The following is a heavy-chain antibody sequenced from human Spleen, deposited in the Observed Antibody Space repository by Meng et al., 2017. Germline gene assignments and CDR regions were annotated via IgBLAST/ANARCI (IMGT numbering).Heavy chain of an antibody. Sequence: EVQLLESGGGLVQPGGSLRLSCAASGFTFSSYAMSWVRQAPGKGLDWVSTISSSSRSTWYADSVKGRFTISRDNSKNTLYLQMNSLRAEDTALYYCAKENVDRGEPYWGQGTLVTVSS. CDR3: AKENVDRGEPY. CDR1: GFTFSSYA. CDR2: ISSSSRST. D-gene: IGHD1-26*01. J-gene: IGHJ4*02. V-gene: IGHV3-23*01.